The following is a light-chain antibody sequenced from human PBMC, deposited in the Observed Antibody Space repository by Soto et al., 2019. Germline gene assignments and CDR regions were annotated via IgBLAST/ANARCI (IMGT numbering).Light chain of an antibody. V-gene: IGKV1-8*01. J-gene: IGKJ1*01. CDR3: QQYSTYTPRT. Sequence: AIRMTQSPSSFSASTGDRVTITCRASQGISSYLAWYQQKPGKAPKLLIYAASTLQSGVPSRFSGSGSGTEFTLTISSLQPDDFATYYCQQYSTYTPRTFGQGTKGDIK. CDR2: AAS. CDR1: QGISSY.